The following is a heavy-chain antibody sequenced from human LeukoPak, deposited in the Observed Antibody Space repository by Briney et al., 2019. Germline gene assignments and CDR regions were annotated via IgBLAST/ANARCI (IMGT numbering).Heavy chain of an antibody. CDR1: GGSISSYY. J-gene: IGHJ3*02. D-gene: IGHD3-22*01. CDR2: IYYSGST. Sequence: PSETLSLTCTVSGGSISSYYWSWLRQPPGKGLEWIGYIYYSGSTNYNPSLKSRVTISVDTSKNQFSLKLSSVTAADTAVYYCARLEYYYDSRPSGNLLLDAFDIWGQGTMVTVSS. V-gene: IGHV4-59*01. CDR3: ARLEYYYDSRPSGNLLLDAFDI.